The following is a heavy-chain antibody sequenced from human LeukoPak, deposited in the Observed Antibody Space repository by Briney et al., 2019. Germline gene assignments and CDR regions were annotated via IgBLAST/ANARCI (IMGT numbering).Heavy chain of an antibody. Sequence: GGSLRLSCAASGFTFSDYSMNWVRQAPGQGLDWVSSISSRSAYISYADSVKGRFTISRDNAKNSLYLEMNSLRAEDTAVYFCVRDRSGSYPYYFDFWGQGTLVTASS. CDR3: VRDRSGSYPYYFDF. V-gene: IGHV3-21*01. J-gene: IGHJ4*02. CDR2: ISSRSAYI. CDR1: GFTFSDYS. D-gene: IGHD1-26*01.